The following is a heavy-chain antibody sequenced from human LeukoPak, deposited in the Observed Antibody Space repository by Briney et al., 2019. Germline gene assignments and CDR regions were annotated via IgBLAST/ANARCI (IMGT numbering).Heavy chain of an antibody. Sequence: GGSLRLSCAASGFTFSSYTMNWVLQAPGKGLEWVAYIGSSGTIINYADSVKGRFTISRDNAKNSLYLQMNSLRVDDTAVYYCARDHNYAFDYWGQGTLVTVSS. V-gene: IGHV3-48*01. CDR2: IGSSGTII. D-gene: IGHD5-18*01. J-gene: IGHJ4*02. CDR3: ARDHNYAFDY. CDR1: GFTFSSYT.